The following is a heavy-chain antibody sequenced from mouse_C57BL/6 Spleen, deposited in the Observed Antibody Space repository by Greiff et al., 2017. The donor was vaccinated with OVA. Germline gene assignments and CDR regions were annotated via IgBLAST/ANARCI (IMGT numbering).Heavy chain of an antibody. V-gene: IGHV5-4*03. Sequence: EVKLVESGGGLVKPGGSLKLSCAASGFTFSSYAMSWVRQTPEKRLEWVATISDGGSYTYYTDNVKGRFTISRANAKNNLYLQMSHLKSEDTAMYYCARNYGNYPYYYAMDYWGQGTSVTVSS. J-gene: IGHJ4*01. CDR2: ISDGGSYT. CDR1: GFTFSSYA. CDR3: ARNYGNYPYYYAMDY. D-gene: IGHD2-1*01.